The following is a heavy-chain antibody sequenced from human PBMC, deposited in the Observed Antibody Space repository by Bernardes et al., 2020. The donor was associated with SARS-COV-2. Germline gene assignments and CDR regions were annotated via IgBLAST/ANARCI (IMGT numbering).Heavy chain of an antibody. D-gene: IGHD2-8*01. Sequence: VGSLILSCAASGFTFRSYGMHWVRQAPGKGLEWVAVISYDGNNKYYADSVKGRFTISRDNFRNTLFLQMNVVRGEDTATYYCARATETNCANRIGDGRWFEPWGQGTLVTVSP. J-gene: IGHJ5*02. CDR1: GFTFRSYG. CDR2: ISYDGNNK. CDR3: ARATETNCANRIGDGRWFEP. V-gene: IGHV3-30*03.